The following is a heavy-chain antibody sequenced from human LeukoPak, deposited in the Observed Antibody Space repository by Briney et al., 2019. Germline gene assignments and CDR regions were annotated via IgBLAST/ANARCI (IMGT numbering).Heavy chain of an antibody. D-gene: IGHD3-3*01. CDR3: ARDDFWSGYPAYYYYYMDV. J-gene: IGHJ6*03. CDR1: GFTFSSYW. CDR2: IKQDGSEK. V-gene: IGHV3-7*01. Sequence: GGSLRLSCAASGFTFSSYWMSWVRQAPGKGLEWVANIKQDGSEKYYVDSVKGRFTISRDNAKNSLYLQMNSLRAEDTAVHYCARDDFWSGYPAYYYYYMDVWGKGTTVTVSS.